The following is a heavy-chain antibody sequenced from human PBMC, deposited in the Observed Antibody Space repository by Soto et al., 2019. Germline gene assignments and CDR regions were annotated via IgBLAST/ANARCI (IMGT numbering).Heavy chain of an antibody. D-gene: IGHD2-2*01. CDR1: GFTFSKYA. CDR3: AKGDIVVVPAATADY. CDR2: ISGSGSTT. V-gene: IGHV3-23*01. J-gene: IGHJ4*02. Sequence: DVQLLESGGDLVQPGGSLRLSCAASGFTFSKYAMSWVRQAPGKGLEWVSGISGSGSTTYYADSVKGRFTISRDNSKNTVYLEMISLRTEDTAVYFCAKGDIVVVPAATADYWGQGTLVTVSS.